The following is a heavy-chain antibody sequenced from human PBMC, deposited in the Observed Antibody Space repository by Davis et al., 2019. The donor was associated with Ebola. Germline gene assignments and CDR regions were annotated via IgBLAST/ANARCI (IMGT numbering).Heavy chain of an antibody. CDR2: INGDGSMT. D-gene: IGHD3-3*01. V-gene: IGHV3-74*01. CDR3: AKSGLSFGVVKYHYGMDV. Sequence: GESLKISCAASGFSFRSHWMHWVRQAPGKGLVWVSRINGDGSMTSYADSVKGRFTSSRDNSKKTLYLQMNSLRAEDTAVYYCAKSGLSFGVVKYHYGMDVWGKGTTVTVSS. CDR1: GFSFRSHW. J-gene: IGHJ6*04.